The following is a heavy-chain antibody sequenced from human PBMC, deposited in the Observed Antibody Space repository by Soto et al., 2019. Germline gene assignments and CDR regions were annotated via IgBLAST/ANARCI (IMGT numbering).Heavy chain of an antibody. CDR1: GYTLTELS. CDR3: AKATYNWNDRSPQVRQYYFDY. D-gene: IGHD1-20*01. Sequence: ASVKVSCKVSGYTLTELSMHWVRQAPGKGLEWMGGSDPEDGETIYAQKFQGRVTMTEDTSTGTAYMELNSLRAEDTAVYYCAKATYNWNDRSPQVRQYYFDYWGQGTLVTVSS. CDR2: SDPEDGET. V-gene: IGHV1-24*01. J-gene: IGHJ4*02.